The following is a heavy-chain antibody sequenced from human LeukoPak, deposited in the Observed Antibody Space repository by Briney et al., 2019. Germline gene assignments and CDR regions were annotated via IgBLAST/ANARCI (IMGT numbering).Heavy chain of an antibody. J-gene: IGHJ4*02. CDR3: ARDSDYYYDSSAWGFDY. CDR1: GYTFTSYG. Sequence: ASVKVSCKVSGYTFTSYGISWVRQAPGQGLEWMGWISAYNGNTNYAQKLQGRVTMTTDTSTSTAYMELRSLRSDDTAVYYCARDSDYYYDSSAWGFDYWDQGTLVTVSS. V-gene: IGHV1-18*01. D-gene: IGHD3-22*01. CDR2: ISAYNGNT.